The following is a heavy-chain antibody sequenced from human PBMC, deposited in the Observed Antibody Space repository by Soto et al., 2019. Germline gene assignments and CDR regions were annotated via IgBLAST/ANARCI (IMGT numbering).Heavy chain of an antibody. Sequence: GGSLRLSCAASEFTFSSYWMHWVRQAPGKGLVWVSRINSDGSSTNYADSVKGRFTISRDNAKNTLYLQMNSLKTEDTAVYYCTTAPTFYDSSGYHSDAFDIWGQGTMVTVSS. J-gene: IGHJ3*02. CDR1: EFTFSSYW. D-gene: IGHD3-22*01. CDR2: INSDGSST. V-gene: IGHV3-74*01. CDR3: TTAPTFYDSSGYHSDAFDI.